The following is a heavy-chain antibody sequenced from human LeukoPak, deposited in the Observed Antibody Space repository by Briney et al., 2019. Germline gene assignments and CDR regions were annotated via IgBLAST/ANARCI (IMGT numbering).Heavy chain of an antibody. CDR2: ISAYNGNT. V-gene: IGHV1-18*04. CDR1: GYTFTGYY. CDR3: ARVPITMTYYYYMDV. Sequence: ASVKVSCKASGYTFTGYYMHWVRQAPGQGLEWMGWISAYNGNTNYAQKLQGRVTMTTDTSTSTAYMELRSLRSDDTAVYYCARVPITMTYYYYMDVWGKGTTVTVSS. J-gene: IGHJ6*03. D-gene: IGHD3-22*01.